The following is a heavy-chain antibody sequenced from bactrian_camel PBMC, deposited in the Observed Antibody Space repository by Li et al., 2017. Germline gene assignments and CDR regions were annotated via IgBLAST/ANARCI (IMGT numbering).Heavy chain of an antibody. J-gene: IGHJ4*01. CDR1: GYTYC. V-gene: IGHV3-2*01. D-gene: IGHD2*01. Sequence: HVQLVESGGGSVQAGGSLRLSCAASGYTYCMAWFRQAPGKGLEWVSSIYSDGSNTYYADFVKGRFTISKDNAKNTVYLQMNSLKVEDTAVYYCATGLRPYCSGVYCYTHYDYWGQGTQVTVS. CDR2: IYSDGSNT. CDR3: ATGLRPYCSGVYCYTHYDY.